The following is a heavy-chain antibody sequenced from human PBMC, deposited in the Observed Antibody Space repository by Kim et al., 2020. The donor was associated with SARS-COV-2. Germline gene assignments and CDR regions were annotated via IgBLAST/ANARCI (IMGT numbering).Heavy chain of an antibody. J-gene: IGHJ6*02. Sequence: GGSLRLSCAASGFTFSSYSMNWVRQAPGKGLEWVSSISSSSSYIYYADSVKGRFTISRDNAKNSLYLQMNSLRAEDTAVYYCARDLSYYYDSSGEYYYYGMDVWGQGTTVTVSS. CDR3: ARDLSYYYDSSGEYYYYGMDV. CDR1: GFTFSSYS. D-gene: IGHD3-22*01. V-gene: IGHV3-21*01. CDR2: ISSSSSYI.